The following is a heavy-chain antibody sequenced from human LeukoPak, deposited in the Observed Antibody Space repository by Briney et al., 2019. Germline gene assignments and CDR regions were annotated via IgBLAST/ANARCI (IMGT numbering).Heavy chain of an antibody. J-gene: IGHJ4*02. Sequence: SETLSLTCTVSGYSISSGYYWGWIRQPPGKGLEWIGSIYHSGSTYYNPSLKSRVTISVDTSKNQFSLKLSSVTAADTAVYFCARYSNYVGGYYFDYWGQGTLVTVSS. CDR1: GYSISSGYY. CDR3: ARYSNYVGGYYFDY. V-gene: IGHV4-38-2*02. D-gene: IGHD4-11*01. CDR2: IYHSGST.